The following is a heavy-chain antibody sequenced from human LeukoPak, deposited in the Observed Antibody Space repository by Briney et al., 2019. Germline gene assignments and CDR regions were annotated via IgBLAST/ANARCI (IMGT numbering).Heavy chain of an antibody. Sequence: GGALTLSCAASGFTFDDYNLHWLRQAPGKGLEWVSGINWNGGSTVYADSVKGRFTISRDNAKNSLYLQMNSLRAEDTALYSCARALRTSYYDDSSGYYYDAFDIWGQGTMVTVSS. CDR1: GFTFDDYN. D-gene: IGHD3-22*01. V-gene: IGHV3-20*04. CDR3: ARALRTSYYDDSSGYYYDAFDI. J-gene: IGHJ3*02. CDR2: INWNGGST.